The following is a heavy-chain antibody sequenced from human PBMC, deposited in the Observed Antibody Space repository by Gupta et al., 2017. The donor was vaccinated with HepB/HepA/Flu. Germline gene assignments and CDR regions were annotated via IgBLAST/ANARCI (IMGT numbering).Heavy chain of an antibody. CDR1: GFTCSSYA. CDR3: ARKLWFGESYFDY. D-gene: IGHD3-10*01. J-gene: IGHJ4*02. CDR2: ISGSGGST. Sequence: EVQLLESGGGLVQPGGSLRLYCAASGFTCSSYAMSWVRQAPGKGLEWVSAISGSGGSTYYADSVKGRFTISRDNSKNTLYLQMNSLRAEDTAVYYCARKLWFGESYFDYWGQGTLVTVSS. V-gene: IGHV3-23*01.